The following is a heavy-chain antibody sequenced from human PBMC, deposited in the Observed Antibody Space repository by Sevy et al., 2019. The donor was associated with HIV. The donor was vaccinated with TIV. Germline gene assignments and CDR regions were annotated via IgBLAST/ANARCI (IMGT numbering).Heavy chain of an antibody. D-gene: IGHD2-21*02. CDR1: GFTFSDYY. CDR3: ARFDYCGGDCYSTNSGTTTPFDI. J-gene: IGHJ3*02. CDR2: ISSSGSTI. Sequence: GGSLRLSCAASGFTFSDYYMSWIRQAPGKGLEWVSYISSSGSTIYYADSVEGRFTISRDNAKNSLYLQMNSLRAEDTAVYYCARFDYCGGDCYSTNSGTTTPFDIWGQGTMVTVSS. V-gene: IGHV3-11*01.